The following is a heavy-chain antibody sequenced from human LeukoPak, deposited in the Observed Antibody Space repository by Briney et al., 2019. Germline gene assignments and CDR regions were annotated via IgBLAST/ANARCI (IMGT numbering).Heavy chain of an antibody. CDR1: GGSFSGYY. Sequence: SETLSLTCAVYGGSFSGYYWSWIRQPPGKGLEWIGEINHSGSTNYNPSLKSRVTISVDTSKNQFSLKLSSVTAADTAVYYCARITYQDIVVVPAAIAPYYYYYYMDVWGKGTTVTVSS. CDR3: ARITYQDIVVVPAAIAPYYYYYYMDV. D-gene: IGHD2-2*02. V-gene: IGHV4-34*01. CDR2: INHSGST. J-gene: IGHJ6*03.